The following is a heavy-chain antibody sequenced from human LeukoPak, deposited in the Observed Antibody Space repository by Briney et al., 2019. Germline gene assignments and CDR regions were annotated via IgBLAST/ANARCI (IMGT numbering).Heavy chain of an antibody. J-gene: IGHJ6*02. V-gene: IGHV5-51*01. CDR2: IYVGDSDT. CDR1: GYTFTNYW. Sequence: GESLKISCKGSGYTFTNYWIGWVRQTLGKGLEWMGIIYVGDSDTRYSPSLQGQVTISADKSISTAYLQWSSLKASDTAMYYCGRLGQYFYGMDVWGQGTTVTVSS. CDR3: GRLGQYFYGMDV.